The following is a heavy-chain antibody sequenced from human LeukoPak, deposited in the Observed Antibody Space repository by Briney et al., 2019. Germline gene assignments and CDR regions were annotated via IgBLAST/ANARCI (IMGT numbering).Heavy chain of an antibody. CDR2: ISHTGST. CDR1: GGSFSDYY. J-gene: IGHJ5*02. Sequence: SETLSLTCAVSGGSFSDYYWSWIRQPPGKGLEWIGEISHTGSTNYNPSLKSRVTISLDTSKNQFSLKLTSVTAADTAVYYCAGGGAPPDYYDSSGYHGPPYSWGQGTLVTVSS. V-gene: IGHV4-34*01. CDR3: AGGGAPPDYYDSSGYHGPPYS. D-gene: IGHD3-22*01.